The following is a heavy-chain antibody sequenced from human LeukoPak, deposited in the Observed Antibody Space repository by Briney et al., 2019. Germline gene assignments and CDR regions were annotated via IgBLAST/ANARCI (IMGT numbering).Heavy chain of an antibody. CDR1: GYTFTSYD. CDR3: ARVGAWSDAFDI. CDR2: MNPNSGNT. D-gene: IGHD3-10*01. J-gene: IGHJ3*02. Sequence: ASVKVSCKASGYTFTSYDINWVRQATGQGLEWMGWMNPNSGNTGYAQKFQGRVTITRNTSISTAYMELSSLRSEDTAVYYCARVGAWSDAFDIWGQGTMVTVSS. V-gene: IGHV1-8*03.